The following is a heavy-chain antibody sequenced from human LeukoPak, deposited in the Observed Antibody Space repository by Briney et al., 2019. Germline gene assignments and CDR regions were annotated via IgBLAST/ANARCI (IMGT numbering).Heavy chain of an antibody. D-gene: IGHD2-15*01. CDR2: ISGSGGST. CDR1: GFSFGSYG. V-gene: IGHV3-23*01. Sequence: GGSLRLSCAASGFSFGSYGMHWVRQAPGKGLEWVSAISGSGGSTYYADSVKGRFTISRDNSKNTLYLQMNSLRAEDTAVYYCARLSNSCGGSCWDNWFDPWGQGTLVTVSS. CDR3: ARLSNSCGGSCWDNWFDP. J-gene: IGHJ5*02.